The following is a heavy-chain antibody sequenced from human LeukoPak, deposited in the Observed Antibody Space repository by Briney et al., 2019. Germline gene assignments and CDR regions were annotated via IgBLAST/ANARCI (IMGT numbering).Heavy chain of an antibody. CDR3: AGGGRDYDFWSGPDY. CDR1: GGTFSSYA. CDR2: IIPIFGTA. D-gene: IGHD3-3*01. J-gene: IGHJ4*02. Sequence: GASVKVSCKASGGTFSSYAISWVRQAPGQGLEWMGGIIPIFGTANYAQKFQGRVTITTDESTSTAYMELSSLRSEDTAVYYCAGGGRDYDFWSGPDYWGQGTLVTVSS. V-gene: IGHV1-69*05.